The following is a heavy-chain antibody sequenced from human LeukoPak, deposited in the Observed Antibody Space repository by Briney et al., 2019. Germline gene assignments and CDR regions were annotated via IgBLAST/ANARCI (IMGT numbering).Heavy chain of an antibody. Sequence: GSLRLSCAASGFTFSSYAMSWVRQPPGKGLEWIGEINHSGSTNYNPSLKSRVTISVDTSKNQFSLKLSSVTAADTAVYYCARHRIPGARVWFDPWGQGTLVTVSS. J-gene: IGHJ5*02. CDR1: GFTFSSYA. V-gene: IGHV4-34*01. CDR3: ARHRIPGARVWFDP. D-gene: IGHD1-26*01. CDR2: INHSGST.